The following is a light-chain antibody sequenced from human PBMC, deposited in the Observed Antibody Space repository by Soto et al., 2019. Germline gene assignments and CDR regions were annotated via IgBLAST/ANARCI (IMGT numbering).Light chain of an antibody. Sequence: VMTQSPATLSVSPGERATLSCRTSQNVRSNLSWYQQKPGQAPRLLIYGASMRATGIPARFSGSGSGTEFTLTISSLQSEDFALYYCQQYNNWPPITFGPGTKVDIK. CDR3: QQYNNWPPIT. CDR2: GAS. J-gene: IGKJ3*01. CDR1: QNVRSN. V-gene: IGKV3-15*01.